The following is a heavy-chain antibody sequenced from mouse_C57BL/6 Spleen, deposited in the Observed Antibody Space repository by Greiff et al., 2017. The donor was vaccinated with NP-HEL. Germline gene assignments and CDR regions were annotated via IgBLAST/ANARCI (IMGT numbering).Heavy chain of an antibody. J-gene: IGHJ4*01. CDR2: IYPGDGDT. D-gene: IGHD2-5*01. V-gene: IGHV1-80*01. CDR3: ASHSNLYYYAMDY. Sequence: VQLQQSGAELVKPGASVKISCKASGYAFSSYWMNWVKQRPGKGLEWIGQIYPGDGDTNYNGKFKGKATLTADKSSSTAYMQLSSLTSEDSAVYFCASHSNLYYYAMDYWGQGTSVTVSS. CDR1: GYAFSSYW.